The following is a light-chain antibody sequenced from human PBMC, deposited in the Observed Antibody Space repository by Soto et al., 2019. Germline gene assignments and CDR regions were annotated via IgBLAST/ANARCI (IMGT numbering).Light chain of an antibody. J-gene: IGKJ1*01. CDR2: HAS. V-gene: IGKV3-15*01. CDR3: QQYNNWSRT. Sequence: VCQGDRATLTCRAGQGVRSHLAWYQQKPGQAPRLLIYHASARATGIPARFSGSGSGTEFTLTISSLQSEDFAGYYCQQYNNWSRTFGQGTKVDIK. CDR1: QGVRSH.